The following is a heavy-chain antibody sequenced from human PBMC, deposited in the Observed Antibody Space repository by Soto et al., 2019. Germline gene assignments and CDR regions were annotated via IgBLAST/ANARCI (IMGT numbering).Heavy chain of an antibody. CDR2: IIPIFGTA. CDR3: ASEGEYCSGGSCTFDY. V-gene: IGHV1-69*12. Sequence: QVQLVQSGAEVKKPGSSVKVSCKASGGTFSSYAISWVRQAPGQGLEWMGGIIPIFGTANSAQKFQGRVTITADESTSTAYMELSSLRSEDTAVYYCASEGEYCSGGSCTFDYWGQGTLVTVSS. J-gene: IGHJ4*02. D-gene: IGHD2-15*01. CDR1: GGTFSSYA.